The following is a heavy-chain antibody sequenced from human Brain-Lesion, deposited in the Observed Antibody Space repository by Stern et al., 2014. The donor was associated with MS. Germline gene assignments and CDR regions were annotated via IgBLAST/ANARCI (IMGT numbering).Heavy chain of an antibody. CDR2: IFNRGST. CDR1: GGSISSGGYY. D-gene: IGHD2-2*01. Sequence: QVQLVESGPGLVKPSQTLSLSCTVSGGSISSGGYYWSRIRQPAGKGLEWIGRIFNRGSTSYNPSPKRPGAKSITNSKNQFSLRLNSMTAADTAVYYCARGRVVPGFQYYATDVWGQGTTVIVSS. CDR3: ARGRVVPGFQYYATDV. V-gene: IGHV4-61*02. J-gene: IGHJ6*02.